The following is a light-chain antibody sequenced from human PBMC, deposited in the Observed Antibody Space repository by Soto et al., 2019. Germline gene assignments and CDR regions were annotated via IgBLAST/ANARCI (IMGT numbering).Light chain of an antibody. CDR1: INDIGAYNY. CDR3: SSYTNIITPYV. V-gene: IGLV2-14*01. Sequence: QSVLTQPASVSGSPGQSITIICTGTINDIGAYNYVSWYQQHPGKAPKLLIYGFSSRPSGVSNRSSGSKSGNAAYLPISGLQADDEAEYYCSSYTNIITPYVFGTGTKVTVL. J-gene: IGLJ1*01. CDR2: GFS.